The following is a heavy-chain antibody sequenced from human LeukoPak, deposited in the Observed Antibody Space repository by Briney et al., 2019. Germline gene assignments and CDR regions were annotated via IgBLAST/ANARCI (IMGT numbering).Heavy chain of an antibody. J-gene: IGHJ4*02. CDR2: ISGSGGTT. CDR3: AKDRAYYDSGGYYY. Sequence: GGSLRLSCAASGFTFTSDAMTWVRQAPGKGLEWVSTISGSGGTTYYADSVKGRFTISRHNSERSVYLQMNSLRAEDTAVYYCAKDRAYYDSGGYYYWGQGTLVTVSS. V-gene: IGHV3-23*01. CDR1: GFTFTSDA. D-gene: IGHD3-22*01.